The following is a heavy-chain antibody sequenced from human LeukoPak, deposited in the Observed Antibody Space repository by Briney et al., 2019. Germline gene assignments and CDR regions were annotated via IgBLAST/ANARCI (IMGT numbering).Heavy chain of an antibody. CDR3: ATTPFYCSSTSCRSGFDY. D-gene: IGHD2-2*01. CDR1: GGSSSGYY. J-gene: IGHJ4*02. CDR2: INHSGST. V-gene: IGHV4-34*01. Sequence: PSETLSLTCAVYGGSSSGYYWSWIRQPPGKGLEWIGEINHSGSTNYNPSLKSRVTISVDTSKNQFSLKLSSVTAADTAVYYCATTPFYCSSTSCRSGFDYWGQGTLVTVSS.